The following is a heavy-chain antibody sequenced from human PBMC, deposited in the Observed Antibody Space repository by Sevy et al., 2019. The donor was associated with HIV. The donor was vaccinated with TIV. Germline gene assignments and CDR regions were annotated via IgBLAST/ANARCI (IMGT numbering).Heavy chain of an antibody. D-gene: IGHD2-8*01. V-gene: IGHV3-48*03. CDR1: GFTFSSYD. CDR2: ISSSGSSI. J-gene: IGHJ5*02. CDR3: TRNGGAFDNGFDP. Sequence: GGSLRLSCTASGFTFSSYDMNWVRQAPGKGLEWVSKISSSGSSIYYEDTVKGRFTISRENAKNSLNLQMNSLGAEDTAVYYCTRNGGAFDNGFDPWGQGTLVTVSS.